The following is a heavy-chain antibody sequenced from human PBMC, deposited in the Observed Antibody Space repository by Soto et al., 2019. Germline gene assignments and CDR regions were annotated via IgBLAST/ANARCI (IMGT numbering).Heavy chain of an antibody. V-gene: IGHV1-69*01. CDR2: IIPIFGTA. J-gene: IGHJ6*02. Sequence: QVQLVQSGAEVKKPGSSVKVSCNASGGTFSSYAISWVRQAPGQGLEWMGGIIPIFGTANYARKFQGRVTITADESTSTAYMELSSLRSEDTAVYYCARVLRFSGWSWYYYGMDVWGQGTTVTVSS. CDR3: ARVLRFSGWSWYYYGMDV. D-gene: IGHD6-19*01. CDR1: GGTFSSYA.